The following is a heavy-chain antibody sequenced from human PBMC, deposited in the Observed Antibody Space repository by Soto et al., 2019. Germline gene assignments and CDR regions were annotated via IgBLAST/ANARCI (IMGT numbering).Heavy chain of an antibody. V-gene: IGHV4-4*02. D-gene: IGHD2-15*01. CDR3: ARTKKLGYCSGGSCVYYFDY. J-gene: IGHJ4*02. CDR2: IYHSGST. Sequence: SETLSLTCAVSGGSISSSNWWSWVRQPPGRGLEWIGEIYHSGSTNYNPSLKSRVTISVDKSKNQFSLKLSSVTAADTAVYYCARTKKLGYCSGGSCVYYFDYWGQGTLVTVSS. CDR1: GGSISSSNW.